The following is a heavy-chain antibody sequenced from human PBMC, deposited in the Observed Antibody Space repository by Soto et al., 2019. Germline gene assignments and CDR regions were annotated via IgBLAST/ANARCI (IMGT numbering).Heavy chain of an antibody. V-gene: IGHV3-73*02. J-gene: IGHJ3*02. CDR1: GFTFSGSA. Sequence: EVQLVESGGGLVQPGGSLKLSCAASGFTFSGSAMHWVRQASGKGLEWVGRIRSKANSYATAYAASVKGRFTISRDDSKNTAYLQMNSLKTEDTAVYYCTRQNYYDSRGTGAFDIWGQGTMVTV. D-gene: IGHD3-22*01. CDR3: TRQNYYDSRGTGAFDI. CDR2: IRSKANSYAT.